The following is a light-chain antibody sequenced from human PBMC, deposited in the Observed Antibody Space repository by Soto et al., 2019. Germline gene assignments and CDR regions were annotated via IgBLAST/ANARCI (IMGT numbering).Light chain of an antibody. CDR2: AAS. CDR1: QGIGNY. CDR3: LQHNSDPLT. V-gene: IGKV1-17*03. Sequence: DIQMTQSPSALSASIRDRVTITCRASQGIGNYVAWFQVKPGKVPKRLIYAASSLQSGVPSMFSGYGSGTAFTLTISSLQPEDSAIYYWLQHNSDPLTFGGGTKVEI. J-gene: IGKJ4*01.